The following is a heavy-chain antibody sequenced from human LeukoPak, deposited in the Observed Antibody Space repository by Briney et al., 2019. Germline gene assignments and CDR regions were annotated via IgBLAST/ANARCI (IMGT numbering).Heavy chain of an antibody. CDR1: GFTFDDYT. V-gene: IGHV3-43*01. Sequence: GGSLRLSCAASGFTFDDYTMHWVRQAPGKGLEWVSLISWDGGSTYYADSVKGRFTISRDNSKNSLYLQMNSLRTEDTALYYCAKDRRGSPSPNAFDIWGQGTMVTVSS. D-gene: IGHD3-16*01. CDR2: ISWDGGST. CDR3: AKDRRGSPSPNAFDI. J-gene: IGHJ3*02.